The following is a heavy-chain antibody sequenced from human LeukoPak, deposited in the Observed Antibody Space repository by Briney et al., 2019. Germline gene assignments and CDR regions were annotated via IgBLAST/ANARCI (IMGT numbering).Heavy chain of an antibody. Sequence: PGGSLRLSCAASGFTFSDYYMSWIRQAPGKGLEWVSYISSSSSYTNYADSVKGRFIISRDNAKNSLYLQMNSLRAEDTAVYYCARDMGGGGSLDYYGMDVWGKGTTVTVSS. CDR1: GFTFSDYY. D-gene: IGHD3-16*01. CDR2: ISSSSSYT. J-gene: IGHJ6*04. CDR3: ARDMGGGGSLDYYGMDV. V-gene: IGHV3-11*06.